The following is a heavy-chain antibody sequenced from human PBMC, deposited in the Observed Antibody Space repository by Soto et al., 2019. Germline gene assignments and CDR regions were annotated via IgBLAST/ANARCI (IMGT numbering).Heavy chain of an antibody. CDR2: IYYSGST. CDR3: ARGYIGRYFNDY. D-gene: IGHD3-9*01. V-gene: IGHV4-59*01. CDR1: GGSIGSYY. J-gene: IGHJ4*02. Sequence: ASETLSLTCTVSGGSIGSYYWTWIRQPPGEGLEWIGYIYYSGSTNYNPSLKSRVTISVDTSKNQFSLKLSSVTAADTAVYYCARGYIGRYFNDYWGQGTLVTVS.